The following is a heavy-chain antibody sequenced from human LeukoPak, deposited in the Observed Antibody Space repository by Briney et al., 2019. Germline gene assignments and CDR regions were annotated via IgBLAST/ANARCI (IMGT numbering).Heavy chain of an antibody. D-gene: IGHD3-16*01. V-gene: IGHV3-53*01. CDR3: ARHSYTLADY. CDR2: IYSGGTT. J-gene: IGHJ4*02. CDR1: GFTVSYNY. Sequence: PGGSLRLSCAASGFTVSYNYMSWVRQAPGKGLEWVSVIYSGGTTYYADSVKGRFTISRDNSKNTLYLQMNSLRAEDTAVYYCARHSYTLADYWGQGTLVTVSS.